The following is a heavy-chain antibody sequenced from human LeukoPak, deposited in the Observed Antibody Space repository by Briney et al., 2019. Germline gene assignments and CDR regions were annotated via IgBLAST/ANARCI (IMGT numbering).Heavy chain of an antibody. V-gene: IGHV3-21*01. Sequence: GGSLRLSCAASGFTFSSYSMNWVRQAPGKGLEWVSSISSSSSYIYYADSVKGRFTISRDNAKNSLYLQMNSLRAEDTTVYYCARGGGSMATITTYFDYWGQGTLVTVSS. CDR2: ISSSSSYI. J-gene: IGHJ4*02. CDR3: ARGGGSMATITTYFDY. CDR1: GFTFSSYS. D-gene: IGHD5-24*01.